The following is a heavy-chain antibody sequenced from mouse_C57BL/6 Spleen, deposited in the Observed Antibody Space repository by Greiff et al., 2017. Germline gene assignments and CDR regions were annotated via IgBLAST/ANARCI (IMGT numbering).Heavy chain of an antibody. V-gene: IGHV5-4*01. J-gene: IGHJ1*03. CDR2: ISDGGSYT. CDR1: GFTFSSYA. D-gene: IGHD1-1*01. CDR3: ARDSLFFITTVVATGYFDV. Sequence: EVKVEESGGGLVKPGGSLKLSCAASGFTFSSYAMSWVRQTPEKRLEWVATISDGGSYTYYPDNVKGRFTISRDNAKNNLYLQMSHLKSEDTAMYYCARDSLFFITTVVATGYFDVWGTGTTVTVSS.